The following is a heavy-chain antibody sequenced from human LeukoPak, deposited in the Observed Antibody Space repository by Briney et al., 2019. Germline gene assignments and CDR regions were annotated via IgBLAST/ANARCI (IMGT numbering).Heavy chain of an antibody. J-gene: IGHJ4*02. CDR1: GFTFSSYG. D-gene: IGHD5-12*01. CDR3: AREYTGYDAH. CDR2: ISSEGSST. Sequence: GGSLRLSCAASGFTFSSYGMHWVRQAPGKGLVWVSRISSEGSSTSYADSVKGRFTISRDNAKNTLYLQMNSLRGEDTAVYYCAREYTGYDAHWGQGTLVTVSS. V-gene: IGHV3-74*01.